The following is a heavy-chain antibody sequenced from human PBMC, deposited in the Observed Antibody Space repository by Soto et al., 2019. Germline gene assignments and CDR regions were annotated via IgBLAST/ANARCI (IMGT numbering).Heavy chain of an antibody. Sequence: EVQLVETGGGLIQPGGSLRLSCAASGFTVSSNYMSWVRQAPGKGLEWGSVIYSGGSTYYADSVKGRFTISRDNSKNTLYLQMNSLRAEDTAVYYCASSSTAVVTRHYYGMDVWGQGTTVTVSS. J-gene: IGHJ6*02. CDR3: ASSSTAVVTRHYYGMDV. V-gene: IGHV3-53*02. CDR2: IYSGGST. D-gene: IGHD2-15*01. CDR1: GFTVSSNY.